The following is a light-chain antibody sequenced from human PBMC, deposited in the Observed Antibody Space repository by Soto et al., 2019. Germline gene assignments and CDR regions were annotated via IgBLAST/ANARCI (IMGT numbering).Light chain of an antibody. CDR2: DFS. CDR1: SSDVGGYNY. V-gene: IGLV2-14*03. Sequence: SALRRPAYVSMSPGESITFTCTGTSSDVGGYNYVSWYQQHPGKAPKVLISDFSNRPSGISNRFSGSKSGNTASLTISGLQAEDEADYYCSSYTSIDTWVFGTGTKVXVL. CDR3: SSYTSIDTWV. J-gene: IGLJ1*01.